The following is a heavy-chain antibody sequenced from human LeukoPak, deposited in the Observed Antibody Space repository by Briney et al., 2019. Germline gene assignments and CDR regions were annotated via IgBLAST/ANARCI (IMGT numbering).Heavy chain of an antibody. V-gene: IGHV4-59*01. CDR3: ARGGLYYDFWSGYYLYDAFDI. Sequence: SETLSLTCTVSGGSISSYYWSWIRQPPGKGPEWIGYIYYSGSTNYNPSLKSRVTISVDTSKNQFSLKLSSVTAADTAVYYCARGGLYYDFWSGYYLYDAFDIWGQGTMVTVSS. CDR1: GGSISSYY. D-gene: IGHD3-3*01. CDR2: IYYSGST. J-gene: IGHJ3*02.